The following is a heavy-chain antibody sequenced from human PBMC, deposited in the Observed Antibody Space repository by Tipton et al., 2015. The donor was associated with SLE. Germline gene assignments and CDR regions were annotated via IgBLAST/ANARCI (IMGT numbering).Heavy chain of an antibody. CDR1: GGSFSGYY. CDR3: ARGRFLEWFGYFYYMDV. J-gene: IGHJ6*03. CDR2: INHSGST. V-gene: IGHV4-34*01. D-gene: IGHD3-3*01. Sequence: LSLTCAVYGGSFSGYYWTWIRQAPGKGLEWIGEINHSGSTNYNPSLKSRVTISVDTSKNQFSLKVTSVTAAETAVYYCARGRFLEWFGYFYYMDVWGKGTTVTVSS.